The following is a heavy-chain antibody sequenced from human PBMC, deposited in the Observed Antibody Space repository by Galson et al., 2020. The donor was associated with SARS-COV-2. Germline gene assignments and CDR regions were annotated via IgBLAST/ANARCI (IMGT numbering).Heavy chain of an antibody. D-gene: IGHD3-3*01. CDR1: VGSLSGYY. Sequence: SETLSLTCAVYVGSLSGYYWTWIRKPPGKGLEWIGEINHSGGTNYISSLKSRVTISLDTSKNQFSLKMTSVTAADMAVYYCARRIWSGSPMFWYFDLWGRGSLVTVSS. CDR3: ARRIWSGSPMFWYFDL. V-gene: IGHV4-34*01. CDR2: INHSGGT. J-gene: IGHJ2*01.